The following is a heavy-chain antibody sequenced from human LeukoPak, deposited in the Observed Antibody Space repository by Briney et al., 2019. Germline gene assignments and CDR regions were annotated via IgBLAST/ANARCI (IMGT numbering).Heavy chain of an antibody. CDR3: ARIYDFWGNSIYYFDY. D-gene: IGHD3-3*01. CDR1: GGSISTHY. J-gene: IGHJ4*02. V-gene: IGHV4-4*07. CDR2: IHANGNT. Sequence: SETLSLTCTVSGGSISTHYWSWIRQPAGKGLEWIGRIHANGNTNYNPSLKSRVTMSVDMSKNQFSLKLSSVTAADTAVYFCARIYDFWGNSIYYFDYWGQGALVTVSS.